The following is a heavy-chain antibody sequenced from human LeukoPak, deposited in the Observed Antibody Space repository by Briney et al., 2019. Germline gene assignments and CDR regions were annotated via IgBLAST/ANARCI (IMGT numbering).Heavy chain of an antibody. CDR2: ISYDGSNK. CDR3: AISGGYWAWAH. V-gene: IGHV3-30*04. CDR1: GFTFSSYA. D-gene: IGHD1-26*01. J-gene: IGHJ4*02. Sequence: GGSLRLSCAASGFTFSSYAMHWVRQAPGKGLEWVAVISYDGSNKYYADSVKGRFTISRDNSKNTLYLQMSSLRAEDTAVYYCAISGGYWAWAHWGQGTLVTVSS.